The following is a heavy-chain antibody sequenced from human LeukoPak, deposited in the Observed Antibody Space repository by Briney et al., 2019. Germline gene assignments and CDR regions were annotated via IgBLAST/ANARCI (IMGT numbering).Heavy chain of an antibody. V-gene: IGHV4-59*01. CDR1: GGSISSYY. J-gene: IGHJ4*02. D-gene: IGHD3-16*01. Sequence: SETLSLTCTVSGGSISSYYWSWIRQPPGKGLEWIGYNYDSGSTNYNPSLNSRVTIPVDTSKNQFSLKLSSVTAAHRAVYHCARVPESMGGGLDYWGQGTLVTVSS. CDR2: NYDSGST. CDR3: ARVPESMGGGLDY.